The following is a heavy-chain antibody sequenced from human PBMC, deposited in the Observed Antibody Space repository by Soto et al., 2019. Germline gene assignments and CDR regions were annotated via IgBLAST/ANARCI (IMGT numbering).Heavy chain of an antibody. Sequence: PSETLSLTCAVYGGSFSGYYWCWIPQPPGKGLEWIGEINHSGSTNYNPSLKSRVTISVDTSKNQFSLKLSSVTAADTAVYYCARSGWLRLRAFDIWGQGTMVTVS. CDR3: ARSGWLRLRAFDI. V-gene: IGHV4-34*01. J-gene: IGHJ3*02. CDR1: GGSFSGYY. D-gene: IGHD5-12*01. CDR2: INHSGST.